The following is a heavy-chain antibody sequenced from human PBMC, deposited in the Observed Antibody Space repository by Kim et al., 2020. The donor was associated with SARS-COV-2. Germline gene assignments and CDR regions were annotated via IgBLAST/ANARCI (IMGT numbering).Heavy chain of an antibody. CDR3: ARDNKWGGGNEVDFDY. J-gene: IGHJ4*02. CDR1: GFTFSSYW. D-gene: IGHD2-15*01. Sequence: GGSLRLSCAASGFTFSSYWMSWVRHAPGKGLEWVANIKQDGSEKYYVDSVKGRFTISRDNAKNSLYLQMNSLRAEDTAVYYCARDNKWGGGNEVDFDYWGQGTLVTVSS. CDR2: IKQDGSEK. V-gene: IGHV3-7*01.